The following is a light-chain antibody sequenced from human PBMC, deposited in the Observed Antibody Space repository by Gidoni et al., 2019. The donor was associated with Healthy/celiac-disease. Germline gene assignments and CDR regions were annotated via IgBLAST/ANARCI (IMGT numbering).Light chain of an antibody. Sequence: EIVLSQSPATLSLSPGERATLSCRASQSVSSYLAWYQQKPGQAPRLLIYDASNRATGIPARFSGSGSGTDFTRTISSLEPEDCAVYSCQQRSNWPLTFXGXTKVEIK. V-gene: IGKV3-11*01. J-gene: IGKJ4*01. CDR1: QSVSSY. CDR2: DAS. CDR3: QQRSNWPLT.